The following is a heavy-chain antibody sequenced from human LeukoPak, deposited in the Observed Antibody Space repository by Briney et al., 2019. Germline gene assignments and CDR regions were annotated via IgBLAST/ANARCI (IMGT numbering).Heavy chain of an antibody. CDR2: ISYDGSNK. Sequence: PGGSLRLSCAASGFTFRSYAMSWVRQAPGKGLEWVAVISYDGSNKYYADSVKGRFTVSRDNSKNTLYLQMNSLRAEDTAVYYCARDYGMTTVTLTGGHWGQGTLVTVSS. V-gene: IGHV3-30-3*01. J-gene: IGHJ4*02. CDR1: GFTFRSYA. D-gene: IGHD4-17*01. CDR3: ARDYGMTTVTLTGGH.